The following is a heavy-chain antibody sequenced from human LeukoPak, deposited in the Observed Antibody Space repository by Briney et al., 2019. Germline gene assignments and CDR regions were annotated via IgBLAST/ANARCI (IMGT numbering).Heavy chain of an antibody. CDR3: VRDGGVSGYDLLDY. D-gene: IGHD5-12*01. CDR2: INQDGSKE. CDR1: GFIFSNYW. J-gene: IGHJ4*02. Sequence: GSLRLSCPASGFIFSNYWMTWVGQAPGKGLEWVAQINQDGSKEYYIDSVKARFSVSRDNARNSLSLQMNSLRAEDTAVYYCVRDGGVSGYDLLDYWGQGTLVTVSS. V-gene: IGHV3-7*01.